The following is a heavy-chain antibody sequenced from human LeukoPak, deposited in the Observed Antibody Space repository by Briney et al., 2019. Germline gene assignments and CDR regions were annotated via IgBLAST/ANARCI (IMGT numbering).Heavy chain of an antibody. CDR3: ARGSFQVVVGPDC. V-gene: IGHV4-59*01. J-gene: IGHJ4*02. Sequence: SETLPLTCTVSGGSISGYYWSWIRQPLGKGLEWIGNIYYSGSTNYNPSLKSRVTISVDTSKNQFSLRVSSVTAADTAVYYCARGSFQVVVGPDCWGQGTLVTVSS. CDR1: GGSISGYY. D-gene: IGHD3-22*01. CDR2: IYYSGST.